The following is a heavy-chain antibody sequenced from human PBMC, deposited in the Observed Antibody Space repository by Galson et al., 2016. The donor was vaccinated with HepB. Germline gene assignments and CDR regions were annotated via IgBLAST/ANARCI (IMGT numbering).Heavy chain of an antibody. D-gene: IGHD3-10*01. CDR3: ARLGQSNVESSGHIYYYGLDV. CDR1: GYTFSNYW. Sequence: QSGAEVKKPGDYLTISCQGSGYTFSNYWIGWVRQMPGRGLEWMGLINPDDSDTRYRLSFQGQVIMSADKSINTAYLQWNSLRTSDSAKYFCARLGQSNVESSGHIYYYGLDVWGQGTTVTVSS. J-gene: IGHJ6*02. V-gene: IGHV5-51*01. CDR2: INPDDSDT.